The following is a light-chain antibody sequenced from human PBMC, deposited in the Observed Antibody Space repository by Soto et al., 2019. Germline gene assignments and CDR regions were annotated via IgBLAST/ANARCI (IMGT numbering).Light chain of an antibody. CDR1: QSVGSN. V-gene: IGKV3-15*01. J-gene: IGKJ1*01. CDR2: GVS. Sequence: DIVMTQSPSTLSVSPGEGATLSCRASQSVGSNLAWYQQKPAQAPRLLIYGVSTRATGTPARFSSSGSGTEYTLTISSVQSEDFAVYYCQQYNNWLQTFGQGTKVDIK. CDR3: QQYNNWLQT.